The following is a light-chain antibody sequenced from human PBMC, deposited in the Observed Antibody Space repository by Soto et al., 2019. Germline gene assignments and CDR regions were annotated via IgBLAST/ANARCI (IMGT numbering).Light chain of an antibody. CDR2: SND. Sequence: QPVLTQPPSASGTPGQRVTISCSGSSSNIGSTTVAWFQHLPGTAPKLLIFSNDQRPSGVPDRFSGSQSGTSASLAISGLQSEDEADYYCAAWDDSLIGFVFGTGTKLTVL. J-gene: IGLJ1*01. CDR3: AAWDDSLIGFV. V-gene: IGLV1-44*01. CDR1: SSNIGSTT.